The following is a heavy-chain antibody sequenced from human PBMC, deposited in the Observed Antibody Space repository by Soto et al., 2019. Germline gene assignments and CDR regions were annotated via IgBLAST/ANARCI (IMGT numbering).Heavy chain of an antibody. Sequence: QVQLQESGPGLVKPSQTLSLTCTVSGGSISSGGYYWSWIRQHPGKGLEWIGYMYYSGSTYYNPSLKSRVTISVDTSKNPFSLKLSSVTAADTAVYYCAIGSTSLGMDVWGQGTTVTVSS. CDR3: AIGSTSLGMDV. CDR2: MYYSGST. D-gene: IGHD2-2*01. CDR1: GGSISSGGYY. V-gene: IGHV4-31*03. J-gene: IGHJ6*02.